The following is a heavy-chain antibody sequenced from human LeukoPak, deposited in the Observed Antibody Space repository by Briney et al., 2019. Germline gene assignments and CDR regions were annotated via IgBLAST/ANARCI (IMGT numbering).Heavy chain of an antibody. D-gene: IGHD6-13*01. V-gene: IGHV1-2*06. CDR1: GYTFTDYY. Sequence: ASVKVSCKASGYTFTDYYMHWVRQAPGQGLEWMGRINPNSGGTNYAQKFQGRVTMTRDTSISTAYMELSRLRSDDTAVYYCARDVDSSSWLDIWGQGTMVTVSS. CDR2: INPNSGGT. CDR3: ARDVDSSSWLDI. J-gene: IGHJ3*02.